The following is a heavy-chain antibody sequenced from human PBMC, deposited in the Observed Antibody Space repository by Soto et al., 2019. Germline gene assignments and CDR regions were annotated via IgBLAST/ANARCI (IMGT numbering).Heavy chain of an antibody. D-gene: IGHD1-26*01. V-gene: IGHV3-7*01. Sequence: GGSLRPSCVASGFTFKYDWMSWVRQSPGKGLEWVANINDDGSEEYYLDSVRGRFTISRDNAKNSLFLHMNSLTTEDTAVYFCARELIVGPAEYFQDWGQGTRVTVS. J-gene: IGHJ1*01. CDR1: GFTFKYDW. CDR2: INDDGSEE. CDR3: ARELIVGPAEYFQD.